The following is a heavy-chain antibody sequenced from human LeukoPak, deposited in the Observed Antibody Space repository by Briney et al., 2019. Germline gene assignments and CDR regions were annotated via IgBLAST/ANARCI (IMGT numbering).Heavy chain of an antibody. CDR3: ARAQYDFWSGYLIGFDY. J-gene: IGHJ4*02. CDR2: IYYSGST. V-gene: IGHV4-39*07. CDR1: GGSISSSSYY. D-gene: IGHD3-3*01. Sequence: ASETLSLTCTVSGGSISSSSYYWGWIRQPPGKGLEWIGSIYYSGSTYYNPSLKSRVTISVDTSKNQFSLKLSSVTAADTAVYYCARAQYDFWSGYLIGFDYRGQGTLVTVSS.